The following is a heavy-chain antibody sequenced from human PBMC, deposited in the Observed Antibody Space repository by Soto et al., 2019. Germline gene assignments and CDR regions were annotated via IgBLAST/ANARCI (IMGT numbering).Heavy chain of an antibody. J-gene: IGHJ6*02. Sequence: EVQLVESGGGLVQPGGSLRLSCAASGFTFSSYSMNWVRQAPGKGLEWVSYISSSSSTIYYADSVKGRFTISRDNAKNSLYLQMNSLRDEATAVYYCARDLLRGDYGSGYYYYGMDVWGQGTTVTVSS. CDR1: GFTFSSYS. D-gene: IGHD4-17*01. CDR2: ISSSSSTI. CDR3: ARDLLRGDYGSGYYYYGMDV. V-gene: IGHV3-48*02.